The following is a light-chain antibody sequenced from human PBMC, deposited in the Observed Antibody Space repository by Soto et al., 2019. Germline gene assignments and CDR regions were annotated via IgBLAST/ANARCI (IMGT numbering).Light chain of an antibody. V-gene: IGKV3-20*01. J-gene: IGKJ5*01. Sequence: EILLTQSPGTLSLSPGEGATLSCRASLGVSSNYLAWYQQKPGQAPTLLIYGASIRAAGIPDRFSGSGSGTDFTLAISSRQSEDFAVYYCQQYNNWPPITFGQGTRLEIK. CDR2: GAS. CDR1: LGVSSNY. CDR3: QQYNNWPPIT.